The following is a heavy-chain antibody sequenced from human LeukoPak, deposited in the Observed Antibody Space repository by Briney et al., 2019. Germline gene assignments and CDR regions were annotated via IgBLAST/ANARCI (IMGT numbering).Heavy chain of an antibody. CDR2: ISSSSSYI. CDR1: GFTFSSYS. J-gene: IGHJ6*02. Sequence: GGSLRLSCAASGFTFSSYSMNWVRQAPGKGLEWVSSISSSSSYIYYADSVKGRFTISRDNAKNSLYLQMNSLRAEDTAVYYCARGIRELVRTYYYYGMDVWGQGTTVTVSS. V-gene: IGHV3-21*01. CDR3: ARGIRELVRTYYYYGMDV. D-gene: IGHD6-6*01.